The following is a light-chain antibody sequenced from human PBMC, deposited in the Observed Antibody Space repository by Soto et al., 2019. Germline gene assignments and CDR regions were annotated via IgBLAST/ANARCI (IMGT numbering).Light chain of an antibody. J-gene: IGKJ5*01. CDR1: QSVSSK. V-gene: IGKV3D-15*02. Sequence: ETVMTQSPATLSVSPGERSTLSCRASQSVSSKLAWYQQKPGQAPRLLIYGASTRATGIPARFSGSGSGTEFTLTISSLEPEDFAVYYCQQHGTSPITLGQGTRLEIK. CDR2: GAS. CDR3: QQHGTSPIT.